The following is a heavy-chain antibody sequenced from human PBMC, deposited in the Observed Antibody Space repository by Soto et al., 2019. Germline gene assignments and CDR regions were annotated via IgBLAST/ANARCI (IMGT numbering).Heavy chain of an antibody. CDR2: ISGSGGET. V-gene: IGHV3-48*03. Sequence: GGSLRLSCAASGFTFNIYEMNWVRQAPGKGLEWVSYISGSGGETYYADSVKGRFTVSRDNAKNSLFLQMNNLRVEDTAVYYCATAPWNNAYCGQGTLVTVSS. D-gene: IGHD1-1*01. CDR3: ATAPWNNAY. CDR1: GFTFNIYE. J-gene: IGHJ4*02.